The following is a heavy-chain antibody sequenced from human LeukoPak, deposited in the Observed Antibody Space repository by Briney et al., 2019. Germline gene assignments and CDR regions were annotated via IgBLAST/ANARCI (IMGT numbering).Heavy chain of an antibody. CDR2: IRYDGSNK. CDR1: GFTFSSYG. CDR3: AKLAAAGFDY. D-gene: IGHD6-13*01. V-gene: IGHV3-30*02. Sequence: GGSLRLSCAASGFTFSSYGMHWVRQAPGKGVEGVAFIRYDGSNKYYADSVKGRFTISRDNSKNTLYLQMNSLRAEDTAVYYCAKLAAAGFDYWGQGTLVTVSS. J-gene: IGHJ4*02.